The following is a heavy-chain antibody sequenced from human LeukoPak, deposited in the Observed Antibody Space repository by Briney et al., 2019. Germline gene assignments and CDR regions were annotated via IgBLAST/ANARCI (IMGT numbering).Heavy chain of an antibody. D-gene: IGHD6-13*01. CDR1: GYTFTSYY. Sequence: GASVKVSCKASGYTFTSYYMHWVRQAPGQGLEWMGIINPSGGSTSYAQKFQGRVTMTRDMSTSTVYMELSSLRSEDTAVYYCARVSPSYSSSLGDYYMDVWGKGTTVTVSS. V-gene: IGHV1-46*01. CDR2: INPSGGST. CDR3: ARVSPSYSSSLGDYYMDV. J-gene: IGHJ6*03.